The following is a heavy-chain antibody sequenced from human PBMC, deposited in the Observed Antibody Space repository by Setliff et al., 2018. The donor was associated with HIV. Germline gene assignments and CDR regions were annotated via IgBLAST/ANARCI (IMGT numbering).Heavy chain of an antibody. Sequence: SETLSLTCAVYGGSFSGYYWSWIRQPPGKGLEWIGEINHSGSTNYNPSLKSRVTISVDTSKNQFSLKLSSVTAADTAVYYCARGRDDYVWGSYRYGMDAWGQGTTVTVSS. D-gene: IGHD3-16*02. CDR1: GGSFSGYY. CDR3: ARGRDDYVWGSYRYGMDA. J-gene: IGHJ6*02. CDR2: INHSGST. V-gene: IGHV4-34*01.